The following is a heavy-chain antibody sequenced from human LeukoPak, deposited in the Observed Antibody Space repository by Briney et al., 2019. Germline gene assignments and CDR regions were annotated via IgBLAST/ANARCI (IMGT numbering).Heavy chain of an antibody. V-gene: IGHV1-69*04. CDR1: GGTFSNYA. Sequence: SVKVSCKASGGTFSNYAINWVRQAPGQGLEWMGRIIPFSDMTNYAQKFEDTVTITADKSTSEVYMELTNLRSEDTAVYYCARDPYYYGSGSYVYSLDVWGQGTTVTVSS. CDR2: IIPFSDMT. D-gene: IGHD3-10*01. CDR3: ARDPYYYGSGSYVYSLDV. J-gene: IGHJ6*02.